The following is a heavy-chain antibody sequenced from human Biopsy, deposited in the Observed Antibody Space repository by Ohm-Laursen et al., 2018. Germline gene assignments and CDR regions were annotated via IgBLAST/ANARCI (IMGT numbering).Heavy chain of an antibody. D-gene: IGHD5/OR15-5a*01. CDR1: GFNFGNYG. V-gene: IGHV3-21*04. CDR2: IKNSENYT. Sequence: SLRLSCAASGFNFGNYGMHWVRQAPGKGLEWASSIKNSENYTYYADSVKGRFIISRDNAKNSLYLQMNGLRVEDTAVYYCATDFGYCGNNVCSSDFYYGMDVWGQGTTVTVSS. CDR3: ATDFGYCGNNVCSSDFYYGMDV. J-gene: IGHJ6*02.